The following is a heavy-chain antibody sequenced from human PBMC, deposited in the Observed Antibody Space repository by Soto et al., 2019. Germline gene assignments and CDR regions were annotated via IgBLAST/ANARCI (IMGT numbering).Heavy chain of an antibody. J-gene: IGHJ4*02. CDR2: ISYDGSNK. CDR1: GFTFSRHT. CDR3: ARDRLLLGELSLLGYIDY. Sequence: GGSLRLSCAASGFTFSRHTMHWVRQAPGKGLEWVASISYDGSNKYYADSVKGRFTISRDNSKNTLSVQMDSLRAEDTAVYYCARDRLLLGELSLLGYIDYWGQGILVTLSS. D-gene: IGHD3-16*02. V-gene: IGHV3-30*04.